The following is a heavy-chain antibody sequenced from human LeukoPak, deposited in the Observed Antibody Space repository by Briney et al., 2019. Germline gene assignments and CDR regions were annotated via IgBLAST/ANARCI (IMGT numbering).Heavy chain of an antibody. Sequence: SETLSLTCAVYGGSFSGYYWSWIRQPPGKGLEWIGEINHSGSTNYHPSLKSRVTISVDTSKNQFSLKLSSVTAADTAVYYCARGHCTNGVCLFDPWGQGTLVTVSS. CDR2: INHSGST. V-gene: IGHV4-34*01. CDR3: ARGHCTNGVCLFDP. CDR1: GGSFSGYY. J-gene: IGHJ5*02. D-gene: IGHD2-8*01.